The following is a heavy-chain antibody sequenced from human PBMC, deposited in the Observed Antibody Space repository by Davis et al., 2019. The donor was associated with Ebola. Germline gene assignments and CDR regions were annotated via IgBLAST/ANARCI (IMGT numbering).Heavy chain of an antibody. CDR2: INPNSGGT. J-gene: IGHJ6*02. V-gene: IGHV1-2*02. CDR1: GYTFTSYG. D-gene: IGHD1-26*01. CDR3: ASPTTSYYYYGMDV. Sequence: ASVKVSCKASGYTFTSYGISWVRQAPGQGLEWMGWINPNSGGTNYAQKFQGRVTMTRDTSISTAYMELSRLRSDDTAVYYCASPTTSYYYYGMDVWGQGTTVTVSS.